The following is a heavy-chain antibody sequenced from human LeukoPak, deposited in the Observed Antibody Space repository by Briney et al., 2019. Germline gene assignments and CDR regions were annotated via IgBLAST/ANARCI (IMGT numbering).Heavy chain of an antibody. J-gene: IGHJ6*03. CDR2: LNPNGRTT. V-gene: IGHV3-74*01. D-gene: IGHD5-18*01. Sequence: PGGSLRLSCAASGFSLNRYFMHWVRQAPGKGLVWVSRLNPNGRTTDYAESVKGRFIVSRGNARNTVFLQMNSLRGEDTALYYCVRGGDTALDFIAPRPTSYYYYMDVWGKGTTVTISS. CDR1: GFSLNRYF. CDR3: VRGGDTALDFIAPRPTSYYYYMDV.